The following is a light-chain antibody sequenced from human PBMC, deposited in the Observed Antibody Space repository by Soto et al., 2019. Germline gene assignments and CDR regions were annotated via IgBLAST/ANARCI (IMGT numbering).Light chain of an antibody. CDR1: QSVSSN. Sequence: EIVMTQSPATLSVSPGERATLSCRASQSVSSNLAWYQQKPGQAPRPLIYGASTRATGISARFSGSGSGTEFTLTISSLQSEDFAVYYCQQYNNWPPAWTFGQGTKVDIK. CDR2: GAS. CDR3: QQYNNWPPAWT. V-gene: IGKV3-15*01. J-gene: IGKJ1*01.